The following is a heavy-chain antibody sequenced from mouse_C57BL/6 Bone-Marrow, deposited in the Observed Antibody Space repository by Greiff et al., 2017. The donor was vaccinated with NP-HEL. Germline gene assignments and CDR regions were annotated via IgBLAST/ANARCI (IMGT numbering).Heavy chain of an antibody. CDR2: IDPENGDT. D-gene: IGHD2-1*01. Sequence: EVQLQQSGAELVRPGASVKLSCTASGFNIKDDYMHWVKQRPEQGLEWIGWIDPENGDTEYASKFQGKATITADTSSNTANLQLSSLTSEDTAVYYCTTLGNSYAMDYWGQGTSVTVSA. V-gene: IGHV14-4*01. CDR1: GFNIKDDY. CDR3: TTLGNSYAMDY. J-gene: IGHJ4*01.